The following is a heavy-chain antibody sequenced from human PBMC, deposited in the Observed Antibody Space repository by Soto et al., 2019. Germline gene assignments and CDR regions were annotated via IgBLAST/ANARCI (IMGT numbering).Heavy chain of an antibody. CDR3: ARGPVVVAASGFDY. V-gene: IGHV3-48*02. CDR2: ISSSSSTI. Sequence: PGGSLRLSCAASGFTFSIYSMNWVRQAPGKGLEWVSYISSSSSTIYYADSVKGRFTISRDNAKNSLYLQMNSLRDEDTAVYYCARGPVVVAASGFDYWGQGTLVTVSS. CDR1: GFTFSIYS. D-gene: IGHD2-15*01. J-gene: IGHJ4*02.